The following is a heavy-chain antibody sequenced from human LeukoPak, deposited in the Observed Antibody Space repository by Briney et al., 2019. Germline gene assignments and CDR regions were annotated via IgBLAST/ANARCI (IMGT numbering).Heavy chain of an antibody. D-gene: IGHD4-23*01. CDR2: TKSKTGGGTT. V-gene: IGHV3-15*01. CDR3: TTSYGGFFDY. J-gene: IGHJ4*02. Sequence: GGSLRLSCAASGFTFSNAWMNWVRQAPGKGLEWVGRTKSKTGGGTTDYAAPVKGRFTISRDDSKNTLYLQMNSLKTEDTAVYYCTTSYGGFFDYWGQGTLVTVSS. CDR1: GFTFSNAW.